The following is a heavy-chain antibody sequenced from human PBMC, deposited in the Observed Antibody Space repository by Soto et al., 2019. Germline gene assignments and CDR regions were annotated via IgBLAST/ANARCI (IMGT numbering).Heavy chain of an antibody. D-gene: IGHD1-26*01. CDR2: IHAGNGNT. J-gene: IGHJ4*02. V-gene: IGHV1-3*01. CDR3: ARDLGAGYFDY. CDR1: GYTFSSYA. Sequence: GASVKVSCKASGYTFSSYAIHWVRQAPGQGLEWMGWIHAGNGNTKYSQSFQGRVTISRDTSATTAYMELNSLRSEDTAVYYCARDLGAGYFDYWGQGTLVTVSS.